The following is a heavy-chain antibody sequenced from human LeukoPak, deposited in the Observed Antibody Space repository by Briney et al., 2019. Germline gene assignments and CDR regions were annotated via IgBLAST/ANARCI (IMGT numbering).Heavy chain of an antibody. Sequence: GGSLRLSCAASGFTFSDYGMNWVRQAPGKGLEWVSFISSSSTSIYYADSVEGRFTISRDNDGSSLFLRMNSLRGEDTAVYYCARSGVVAVLFPTDFDYWGQGALVTVSS. CDR1: GFTFSDYG. D-gene: IGHD3-10*01. CDR2: ISSSSTSI. J-gene: IGHJ4*02. V-gene: IGHV3-21*01. CDR3: ARSGVVAVLFPTDFDY.